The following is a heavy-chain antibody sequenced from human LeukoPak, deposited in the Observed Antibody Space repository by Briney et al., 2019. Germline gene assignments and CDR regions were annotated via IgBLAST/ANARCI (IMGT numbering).Heavy chain of an antibody. D-gene: IGHD3-16*02. Sequence: AGGSLRLSCAASGFTFSSYSMNWVRQAPGKGLEWVSHITASGTAMFYADSVKGRFTISRDNAKNSLYLQMNSLRDEDTAVYYCARLSSFAFDIWGQGTMVTVSS. J-gene: IGHJ3*02. CDR1: GFTFSSYS. CDR2: ITASGTAM. V-gene: IGHV3-48*02. CDR3: ARLSSFAFDI.